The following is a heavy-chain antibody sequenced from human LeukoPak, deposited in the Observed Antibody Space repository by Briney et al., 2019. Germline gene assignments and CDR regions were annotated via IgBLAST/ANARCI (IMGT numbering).Heavy chain of an antibody. CDR1: GGSISSSDYC. CDR2: IYYSGST. Sequence: SETLSLTCTVSGGSISSSDYCWGWIRQPPGKGLEWIGSIYYSGSTHYNPSLKSRVTFSVDTSKNHFSLELNSVTAADTAVYYCARVRDDYYYYMDVWGKGTTVTVSS. CDR3: ARVRDDYYYYMDV. V-gene: IGHV4-39*07. J-gene: IGHJ6*03.